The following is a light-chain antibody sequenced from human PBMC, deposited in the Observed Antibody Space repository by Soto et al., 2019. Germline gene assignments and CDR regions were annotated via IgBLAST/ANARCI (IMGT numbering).Light chain of an antibody. CDR1: SSDVGGYNY. J-gene: IGLJ1*01. CDR3: SSYAGSSNV. Sequence: LTQPPSASGSPGQSVSISVTGTSSDVGGYNYVSWYQQHPGKAPKLMIYEVNKRPSGVPDRFSGSKSGNTASLTVSGLQAEDEADYYCSSYAGSSNVFGTGTKVTVL. CDR2: EVN. V-gene: IGLV2-8*01.